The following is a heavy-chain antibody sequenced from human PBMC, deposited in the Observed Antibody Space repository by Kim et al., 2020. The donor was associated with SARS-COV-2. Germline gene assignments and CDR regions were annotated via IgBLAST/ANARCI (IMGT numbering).Heavy chain of an antibody. CDR2: GTNP. CDR3: AKAEAYDY. J-gene: IGHJ4*02. Sequence: GTNPYTANSVKGRFTITQRKSKTTLYLQMNSLSAADTAVYYCAKAEAYDYWGQGTLVTVSS. V-gene: IGHV3-30*02.